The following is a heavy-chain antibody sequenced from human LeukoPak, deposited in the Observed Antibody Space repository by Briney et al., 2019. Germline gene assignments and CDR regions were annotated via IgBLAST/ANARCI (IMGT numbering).Heavy chain of an antibody. CDR1: GFTFSSYW. J-gene: IGHJ6*01. CDR3: SGWVVGFSC. CDR2: IKHNGGEK. V-gene: IGHV3-7*03. D-gene: IGHD2-15*01. Sequence: GGSLRLSCAASGFTFSSYWMSWVRQAPGKGLEGVANIKHNGGEKYYVDSVKGRFTISRDNAKNALYLQMNSLIARDTAVYYCSGWVVGFSCWG.